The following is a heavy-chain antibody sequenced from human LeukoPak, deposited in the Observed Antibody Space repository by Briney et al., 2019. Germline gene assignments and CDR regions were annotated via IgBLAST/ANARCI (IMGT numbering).Heavy chain of an antibody. J-gene: IGHJ4*02. D-gene: IGHD2-15*01. CDR3: ARGWQPPLRISDY. V-gene: IGHV4-39*01. CDR1: GGSISSSSYY. Sequence: PSETLSLTCTVSGGSISSSSYYWGWIRQPPGKGLEWIGSIYYSGSTYYNPSLKSRVTISVDTSKNQFSLKLSSVTAADTAVYYCARGWQPPLRISDYWGQGTLVTVSS. CDR2: IYYSGST.